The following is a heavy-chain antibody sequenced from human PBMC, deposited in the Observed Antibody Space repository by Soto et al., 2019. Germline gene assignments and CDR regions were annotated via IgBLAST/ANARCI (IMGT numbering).Heavy chain of an antibody. D-gene: IGHD2-2*02. J-gene: IGHJ4*02. V-gene: IGHV5-51*01. CDR2: IYPGDSDT. Sequence: PGESLKISCKGSGYSFTSYWIGWVRQMPGKGLEWMGIIYPGDSDTRYSPSFQGQVTISADKSISTAYLQWSSLKASDTAMYYCARRYCSSTSCYNGAYFDYWGQGTLVTVYS. CDR3: ARRYCSSTSCYNGAYFDY. CDR1: GYSFTSYW.